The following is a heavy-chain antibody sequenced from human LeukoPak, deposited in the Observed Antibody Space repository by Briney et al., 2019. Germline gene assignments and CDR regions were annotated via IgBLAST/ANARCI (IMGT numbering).Heavy chain of an antibody. J-gene: IGHJ4*02. D-gene: IGHD1-1*01. CDR1: GGSISSYY. CDR3: ARHSTYGRAVRY. V-gene: IGHV4-34*01. CDR2: INHSGST. Sequence: PSETLSLTCTVSGGSISSYYWSWIRQPPGKGLEWIGEINHSGSTNYNPSLKSRVTISVDTSKNQFSLKLSSVTAADTAVYYCARHSTYGRAVRYWGQGTLVAVSS.